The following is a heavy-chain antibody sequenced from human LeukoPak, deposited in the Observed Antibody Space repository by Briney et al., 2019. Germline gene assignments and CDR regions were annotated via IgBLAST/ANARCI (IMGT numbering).Heavy chain of an antibody. CDR2: IKSKTDGGKT. V-gene: IGHV3-15*01. D-gene: IGHD3-22*01. Sequence: GGSLRLSCAASGFTFSNAWMSWVRQAPGKGLEWVGRIKSKTDGGKTDYAAPVKGRFTISRDDSKNTLYLQMNSLKTEDTAVYYCTTDWTRITMIVAVFDYWGQGTLVTVSS. CDR1: GFTFSNAW. J-gene: IGHJ4*02. CDR3: TTDWTRITMIVAVFDY.